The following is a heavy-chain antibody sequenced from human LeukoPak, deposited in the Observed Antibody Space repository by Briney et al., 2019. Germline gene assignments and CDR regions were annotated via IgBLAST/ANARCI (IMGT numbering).Heavy chain of an antibody. CDR2: IKQDGSEK. V-gene: IGHV3-7*01. CDR1: GFIFSSYW. J-gene: IGHJ3*02. CDR3: ARDGSGYGEAFDI. D-gene: IGHD5-12*01. Sequence: GGSLRLSCAASGFIFSSYWMSWVRQAPGKGLEWVANIKQDGSEKYYVDSVKGRFTISRDNAKNSLYLQMNSLRAEDTAVYYCARDGSGYGEAFDIWGQGTMVTVSS.